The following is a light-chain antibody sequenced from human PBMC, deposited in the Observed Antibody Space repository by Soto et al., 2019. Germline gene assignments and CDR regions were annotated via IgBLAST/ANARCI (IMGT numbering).Light chain of an antibody. CDR1: SSDVGGYNY. CDR3: SSYTRSSTLSV. J-gene: IGLJ1*01. V-gene: IGLV2-14*01. Sequence: QSSLKLPASVSGSPGQSITISCTRTSSDVGGYNYVSWYQQHPGKAPKLMIYEVSNRPSGVSNRFSASKSGNTASLTISGLQAEDEADYYCSSYTRSSTLSVFGTGTKV. CDR2: EVS.